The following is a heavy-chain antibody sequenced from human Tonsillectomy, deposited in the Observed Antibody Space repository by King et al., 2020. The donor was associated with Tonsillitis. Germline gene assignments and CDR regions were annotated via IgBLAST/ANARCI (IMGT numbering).Heavy chain of an antibody. J-gene: IGHJ4*02. V-gene: IGHV3-30*03. CDR2: ISYDGRIK. CDR3: ARGGYSQGLSIDS. Sequence: HVQLVESGGGVVQPGRSLRLSCAASGFTFNDYGTHWVRQAPGKGLEWVAVISYDGRIKYYADSVKGRFTISRDNSINTLYLQMNSLRSEDTAMYFCARGGYSQGLSIDSWGQGTLVTVSS. D-gene: IGHD5-18*01. CDR1: GFTFNDYG.